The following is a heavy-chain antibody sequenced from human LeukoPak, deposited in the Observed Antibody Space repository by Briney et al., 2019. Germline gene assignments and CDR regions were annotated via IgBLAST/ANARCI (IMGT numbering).Heavy chain of an antibody. J-gene: IGHJ4*02. CDR2: IKTKADGPA. D-gene: IGHD6-6*01. V-gene: IGHV3-15*01. Sequence: PGGSLRLSCAASGFTFNSAWMSWVRQAPGKGLEWVARIKTKADGPAEYATPVKGRFAISRDDSQSVVYLQMSSLRSDDTAVYYCVWSSTWDKRFYLVQWGQGTLVTVSS. CDR1: GFTFNSAW. CDR3: VWSSTWDKRFYLVQ.